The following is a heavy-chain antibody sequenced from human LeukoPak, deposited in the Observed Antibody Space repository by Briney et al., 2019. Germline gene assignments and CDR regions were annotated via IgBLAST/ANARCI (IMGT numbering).Heavy chain of an antibody. Sequence: ASVKVSCKASGGTFSSYAISWVRQAPGQGLEWMGRIIPILGIANCAQKFQGRVTITADKSTSTAYMELSSLRSEDTAVYYCARLPFYCGGDCRTDYWGQGTLVTVSS. CDR3: ARLPFYCGGDCRTDY. V-gene: IGHV1-69*04. J-gene: IGHJ4*02. CDR2: IIPILGIA. CDR1: GGTFSSYA. D-gene: IGHD2-21*02.